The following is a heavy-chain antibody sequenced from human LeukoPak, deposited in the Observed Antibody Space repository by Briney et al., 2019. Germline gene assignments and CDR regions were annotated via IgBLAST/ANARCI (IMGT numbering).Heavy chain of an antibody. V-gene: IGHV3-30*18. CDR1: GFTFCSYG. CDR2: ISFYGRNT. CDR3: AKGGVATVDYLDY. D-gene: IGHD5-12*01. J-gene: IGHJ4*02. Sequence: GGSLRLSCAASGFTFCSYGMHWVRQAPGKGLEWVAVISFYGRNTYYADSVKGRFTISRDDSKNTLYLQMNSLRADDTAVYYCAKGGVATVDYLDYWGQGTLVTVSS.